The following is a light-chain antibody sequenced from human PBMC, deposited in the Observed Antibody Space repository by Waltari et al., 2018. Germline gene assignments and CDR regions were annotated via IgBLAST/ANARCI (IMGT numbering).Light chain of an antibody. J-gene: IGKJ4*01. Sequence: VSLGERATISCKSSQTILSPTNRNSLAWYQQKPGQPPTLLIYWASTRQSGVPDRFSGRGSGTDFNLTIDGLQAEDVAIYYCHQYYTSPNTFGGGTQVEIK. CDR3: HQYYTSPNT. CDR1: QTILSPTNRNS. CDR2: WAS. V-gene: IGKV4-1*01.